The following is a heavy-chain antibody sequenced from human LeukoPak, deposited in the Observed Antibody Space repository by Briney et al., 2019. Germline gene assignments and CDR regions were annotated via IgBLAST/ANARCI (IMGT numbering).Heavy chain of an antibody. V-gene: IGHV3-23*01. J-gene: IGHJ4*02. D-gene: IGHD3-22*01. CDR3: AKGYHDSDGYSPFHY. CDR1: GFTFSSYA. Sequence: GGSLRLSCAASGFTFSSYAMSWVRQAPGMGLEWVSSIRDSGGNTYYADSVKGRFTISRDNSKNTLYLQMNSLRAEDTAVYYCAKGYHDSDGYSPFHYWGQGTLVTVSS. CDR2: IRDSGGNT.